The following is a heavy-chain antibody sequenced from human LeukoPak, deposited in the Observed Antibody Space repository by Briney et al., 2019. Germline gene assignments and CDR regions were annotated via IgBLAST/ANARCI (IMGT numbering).Heavy chain of an antibody. D-gene: IGHD3-16*01. Sequence: SETLSLTCTVSGDSTSSYYWSWIRQPAGKGLEWIGRIHPSGSTNYNPSLKSRVTISVDTSKNQFSLRLSSLTAADTAVYYCAKSRGLGNYFDSWGQGTLVTASS. V-gene: IGHV4-4*07. CDR1: GDSTSSYY. CDR3: AKSRGLGNYFDS. J-gene: IGHJ4*02. CDR2: IHPSGST.